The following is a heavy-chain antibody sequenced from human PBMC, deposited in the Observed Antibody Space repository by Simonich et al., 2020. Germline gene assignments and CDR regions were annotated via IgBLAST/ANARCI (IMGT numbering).Heavy chain of an antibody. D-gene: IGHD5-18*01. V-gene: IGHV3-21*01. CDR1: GFTFSSYS. Sequence: EVQLVESGGGLVKPGGSLRLSCAASGFTFSSYSMNWVRQAPGKGLEWDSSISSSSSYIYYADSVKGRFTISRDNAKNSLYLQMNSLRAEDTAVYYCARDVDTAMVFDYWGQGTLVTVSS. CDR2: ISSSSSYI. CDR3: ARDVDTAMVFDY. J-gene: IGHJ4*02.